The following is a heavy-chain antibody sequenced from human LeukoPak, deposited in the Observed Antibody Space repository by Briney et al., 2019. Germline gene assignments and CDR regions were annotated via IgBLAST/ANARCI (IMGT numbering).Heavy chain of an antibody. CDR1: GNSFGDYY. V-gene: IGHV4-4*07. CDR3: ARLSSSWYQDWYFDL. CDR2: IYTSGSP. Sequence: SETLSLTCTVSGNSFGDYYWSWIRQPAGKGLEWIGRIYTSGSPNYNPSLKSRVTMSVDTSKNQFSLKLSSVTAADTAVYYCARLSSSWYQDWYFDLWGRGTLVTVSS. D-gene: IGHD6-13*01. J-gene: IGHJ2*01.